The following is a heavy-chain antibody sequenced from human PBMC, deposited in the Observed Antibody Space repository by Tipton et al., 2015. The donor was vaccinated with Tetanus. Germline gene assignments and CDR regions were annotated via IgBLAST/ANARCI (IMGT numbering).Heavy chain of an antibody. J-gene: IGHJ6*02. V-gene: IGHV1-2*02. Sequence: QMQLVQSGAEVKKPGASVKVSCKASGYTFTGYYIYWERQAPGQGLEWMGWIDPNSGGTNYAQKFQGRVPMTMDTSISTAYMELCSLRSDDTVLYYCARDRGDFIYYGMDFWGPGTTVTVS. D-gene: IGHD2-21*01. CDR3: ARDRGDFIYYGMDF. CDR2: IDPNSGGT. CDR1: GYTFTGYY.